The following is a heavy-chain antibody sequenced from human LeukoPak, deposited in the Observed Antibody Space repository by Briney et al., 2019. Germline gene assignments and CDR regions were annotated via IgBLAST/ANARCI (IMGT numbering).Heavy chain of an antibody. CDR3: AGEYCSGGSCYYWDSYGYGY. Sequence: SETLSLTCTVSGGSISSSNYYWSWIRQPAGKGLEWIGRIYTSGTTNYNPSLKSRVTISIDTSKNQFSLKLSSVTAADTAVYYCAGEYCSGGSCYYWDSYGYGYWGQGTLVTVSS. CDR1: GGSISSSNYY. V-gene: IGHV4-61*02. J-gene: IGHJ4*02. CDR2: IYTSGTT. D-gene: IGHD2-15*01.